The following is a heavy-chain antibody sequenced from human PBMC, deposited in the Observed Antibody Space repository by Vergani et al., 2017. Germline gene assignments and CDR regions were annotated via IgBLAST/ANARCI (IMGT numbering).Heavy chain of an antibody. J-gene: IGHJ4*02. Sequence: EVQLVESGGGLVKPGGSLRLSCAASGFTFSSYSMNWVRQAPGKGLEWVSSISSSSSYIYYADSVKGRFTISRDNAKNSLYLQLNSLSAEDTAVYYCARGHYVGGSYRIFTFDSWGQGTLVTVSS. D-gene: IGHD3-16*02. CDR2: ISSSSSYI. V-gene: IGHV3-21*01. CDR3: ARGHYVGGSYRIFTFDS. CDR1: GFTFSSYS.